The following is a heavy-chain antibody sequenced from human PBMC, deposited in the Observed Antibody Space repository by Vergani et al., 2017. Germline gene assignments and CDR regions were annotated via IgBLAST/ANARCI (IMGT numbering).Heavy chain of an antibody. CDR2: IDHSGST. CDR3: ASAQTPREDY. V-gene: IGHV4-39*07. CDR1: GGSVDSRKHY. D-gene: IGHD5-24*01. Sequence: QVLLQESGPGLVKPSETLSLTCTVSGGSVDSRKHYWGWIRQPPGKGLEWIGSIDHSGSTYYNPSLKSRVTISVDTSKNQFSLKLSSVTAADTAVYYCASAQTPREDYWGQGTLVTVSS. J-gene: IGHJ4*02.